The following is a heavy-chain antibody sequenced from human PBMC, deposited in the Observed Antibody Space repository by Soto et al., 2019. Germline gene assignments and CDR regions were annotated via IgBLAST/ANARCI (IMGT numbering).Heavy chain of an antibody. V-gene: IGHV4-4*02. CDR3: AFPATNDFDY. CDR1: GDSINTNNW. CDR2: IYHSGST. D-gene: IGHD4-4*01. Sequence: QVQLQESGPGLVKPSGTLSLTCAVSGDSINTNNWSSWVRQPPGKGLEWIGEIYHSGSTNYNPSLKSRVAISIVTSRNQFSLTVTSVTAADTAVYYCAFPATNDFDYWGQGILVTVSS. J-gene: IGHJ4*02.